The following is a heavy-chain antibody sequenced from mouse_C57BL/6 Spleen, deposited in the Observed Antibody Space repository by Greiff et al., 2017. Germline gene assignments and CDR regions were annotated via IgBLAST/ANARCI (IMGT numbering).Heavy chain of an antibody. D-gene: IGHD4-1*01. Sequence: QVQLQQPGAELVKPGASVKLSCKASGYTFTSYWMHWVKQRPGQGLEWIGMIHPNSGSTNYNEKFKSKATLTVDKSSSTAYMQLSSLTSEDSAVXYCARGLTGTSAWFAYWGQGTLVTVSA. CDR3: ARGLTGTSAWFAY. V-gene: IGHV1-64*01. CDR1: GYTFTSYW. J-gene: IGHJ3*01. CDR2: IHPNSGST.